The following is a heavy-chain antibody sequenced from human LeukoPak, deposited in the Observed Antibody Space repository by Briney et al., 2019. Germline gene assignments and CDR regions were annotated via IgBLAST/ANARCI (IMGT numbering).Heavy chain of an antibody. V-gene: IGHV3-23*01. J-gene: IGHJ3*02. CDR2: ISGSGGST. D-gene: IGHD2-8*01. Sequence: GGSLRLSCAASGFTFSSYAMSWVRQAPGKGLEWVSAISGSGGSTYYADSVKGRFTISRDNSKNTLYLQMNSLRAEDTAVYYCAKDSWSGNGIYDALDIWGQGTMVTVSS. CDR3: AKDSWSGNGIYDALDI. CDR1: GFTFSSYA.